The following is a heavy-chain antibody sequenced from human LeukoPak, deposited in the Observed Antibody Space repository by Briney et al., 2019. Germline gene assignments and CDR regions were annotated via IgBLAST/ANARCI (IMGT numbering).Heavy chain of an antibody. CDR2: IKQDGSER. Sequence: PGGSLRLSCAASGFTFSSYWMNWVRQAPGKGPEWVANIKQDGSERYYVDSVKGRFTISRDNTKNSVYLQMNSLRVDDTAVYYCARSTGWPADYWGQGTLVTVSS. CDR3: ARSTGWPADY. J-gene: IGHJ4*02. D-gene: IGHD6-19*01. CDR1: GFTFSSYW. V-gene: IGHV3-7*01.